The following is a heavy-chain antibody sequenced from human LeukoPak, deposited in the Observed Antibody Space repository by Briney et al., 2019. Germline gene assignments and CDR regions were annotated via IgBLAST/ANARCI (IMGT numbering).Heavy chain of an antibody. D-gene: IGHD6-13*01. CDR3: ARNSAAGTIGDAFDI. J-gene: IGHJ3*02. CDR1: GGSISSSNW. CDR2: IYHSGST. V-gene: IGHV4-4*02. Sequence: PSGTLSLTCAVSGGSISSSNWWSWVRRPPGKGLEWIGEIYHSGSTNYNPSLKSRVTMSVDTSKNQFSLKLSSVTAEDTAEYYCARNSAAGTIGDAFDIWGQGTMVTVSS.